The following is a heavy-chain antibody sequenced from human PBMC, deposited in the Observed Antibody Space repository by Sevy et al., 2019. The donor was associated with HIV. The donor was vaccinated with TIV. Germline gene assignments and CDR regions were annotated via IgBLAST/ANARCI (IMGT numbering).Heavy chain of an antibody. D-gene: IGHD1-26*01. CDR2: INHSGST. Sequence: SETLSLTCAVYGGSFSGYYWSWIRQPPGKGLEWIGEINHSGSTNYNPSLMSRVTISVDTSKNQFSLKLSSVTAADTAVYYCARGRVGATLSWFDPWGQGTLVTVSS. J-gene: IGHJ5*02. V-gene: IGHV4-34*01. CDR3: ARGRVGATLSWFDP. CDR1: GGSFSGYY.